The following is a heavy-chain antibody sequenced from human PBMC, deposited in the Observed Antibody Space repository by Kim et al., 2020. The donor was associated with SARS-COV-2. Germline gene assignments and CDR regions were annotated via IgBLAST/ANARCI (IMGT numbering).Heavy chain of an antibody. D-gene: IGHD2-8*01. CDR1: GFTFSSNA. CDR3: ARVVYGDFGS. Sequence: GGSLRLSCAASGFTFSSNAMSWVRQAPGKGLEWVSTIGTGGVTTYYADSVKGRFTVSRDNSKNTLYVQMNSLRGDDTAVYYCARVVYGDFGSWGLG. J-gene: IGHJ5*02. V-gene: IGHV3-23*01. CDR2: IGTGGVTT.